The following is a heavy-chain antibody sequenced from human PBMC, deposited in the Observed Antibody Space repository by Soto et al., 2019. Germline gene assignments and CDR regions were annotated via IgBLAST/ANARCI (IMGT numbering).Heavy chain of an antibody. CDR1: GYTFTSYD. V-gene: IGHV1-8*01. CDR2: MNPNSGNT. CDR3: ARPYGDYDVHYFDY. D-gene: IGHD4-17*01. J-gene: IGHJ4*02. Sequence: ASVKVSCKASGYTFTSYDINWVRQATGQGLEWMGWMNPNSGNTGYAQKFQGRVTMTRNTSISTAYMELNSLRAEDTAVYYCARPYGDYDVHYFDYWGQGTLVTVSS.